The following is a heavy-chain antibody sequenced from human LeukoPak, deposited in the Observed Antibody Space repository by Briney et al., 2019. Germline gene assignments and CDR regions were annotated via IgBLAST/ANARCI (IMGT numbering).Heavy chain of an antibody. CDR3: ARVSKLWDYYINWFDP. V-gene: IGHV3-7*03. Sequence: GGSLRLSCAASGFTFSSYWMSWVRQAPGKGLEWVANIKQDGSEKYYVDSVKGRFTISRDNAKNSLYLQMNSLRAEDTAVYYCARVSKLWDYYINWFDPWGQGTLVTVSS. CDR1: GFTFSSYW. CDR2: IKQDGSEK. D-gene: IGHD3-22*01. J-gene: IGHJ5*02.